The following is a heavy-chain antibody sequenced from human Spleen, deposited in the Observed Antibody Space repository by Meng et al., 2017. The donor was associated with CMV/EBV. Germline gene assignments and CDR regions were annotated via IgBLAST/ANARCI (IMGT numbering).Heavy chain of an antibody. J-gene: IGHJ4*02. V-gene: IGHV3-23*01. CDR2: VGGSGDNT. CDR1: GFTFSNDA. Sequence: GGSLRLSCSASGFTFSNDAMSWGRQAPGKGLEWVSGVGGSGDNTYYADSVKGRFDISRDNSKDTLYLQVNSLRVEDTAVYYCAKSHLPSGRIAGGRFDHWGQGTLVTVSS. CDR3: AKSHLPSGRIAGGRFDH. D-gene: IGHD1-26*01.